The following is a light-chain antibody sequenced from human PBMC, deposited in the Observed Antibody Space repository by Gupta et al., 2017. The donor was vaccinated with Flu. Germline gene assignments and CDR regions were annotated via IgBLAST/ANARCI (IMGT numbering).Light chain of an antibody. Sequence: PSSLSASVGDRVTSTCRASQSISSYLYWYQQKPVKAPKLLIYAASRLQSGVPSRFSGSGSGTDFTLTISSLQPEDFGTYYCQQTDSTPTTFGQGTKVEIK. CDR3: QQTDSTPTT. CDR2: AAS. V-gene: IGKV1-39*01. CDR1: QSISSY. J-gene: IGKJ1*01.